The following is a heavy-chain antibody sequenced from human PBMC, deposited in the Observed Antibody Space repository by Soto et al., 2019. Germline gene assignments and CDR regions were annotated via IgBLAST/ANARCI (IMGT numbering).Heavy chain of an antibody. D-gene: IGHD1-1*01. V-gene: IGHV3-21*01. CDR3: HLWAWTVTTNYHYGADA. CDR1: NFTFSIYT. CDR2: IVSVGDQI. J-gene: IGHJ6*02. Sequence: GGSLRLSCAASNFTFSIYTMNWVRQAPGKGLEWVSSIVSVGDQIYYADSVKGRFIISRDSANHSLYLQMNSLRAEDTAVYYCHLWAWTVTTNYHYGADAWGQGTTVTVSS.